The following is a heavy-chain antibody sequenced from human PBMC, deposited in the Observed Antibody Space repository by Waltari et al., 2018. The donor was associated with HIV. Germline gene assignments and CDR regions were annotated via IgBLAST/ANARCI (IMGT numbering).Heavy chain of an antibody. CDR3: ATLRTVTGTIDY. J-gene: IGHJ4*02. CDR1: TGYISQNYY. CDR2: VYSNGLT. V-gene: IGHV4-39*01. Sequence: QLQLQESGPALVKPSETLSLTCTVSTGYISQNYYWGWVRQSPGTGLAWIGVVYSNGLTHYRPSLESRVTMSVDSSKNLFSLTLTSVTAADTALYFCATLRTVTGTIDYWGQGSLVTVSS. D-gene: IGHD4-17*01.